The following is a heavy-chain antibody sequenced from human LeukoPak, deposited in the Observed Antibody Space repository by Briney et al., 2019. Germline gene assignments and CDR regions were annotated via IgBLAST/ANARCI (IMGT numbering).Heavy chain of an antibody. V-gene: IGHV3-64D*06. CDR3: VKRGMAAGDYYFDY. Sequence: GGSLRLSCAASGFTFSSYWMHWVRQAPGKGLEYVSVISANGDSTYYADSVKGRFTISRDNSKNTLYLQMNSLRVADTAVYYCVKRGMAAGDYYFDYWGQGTLVTVSS. CDR2: ISANGDST. D-gene: IGHD6-13*01. CDR1: GFTFSSYW. J-gene: IGHJ4*02.